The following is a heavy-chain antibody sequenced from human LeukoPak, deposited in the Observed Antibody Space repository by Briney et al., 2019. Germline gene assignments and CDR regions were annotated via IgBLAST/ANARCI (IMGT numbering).Heavy chain of an antibody. J-gene: IGHJ6*03. D-gene: IGHD4-23*01. V-gene: IGHV5-51*01. CDR3: ARQGGNSFHYYYMDV. Sequence: GESLKISCKGSGYSFTSYWIGWVRQMPGKGLEWMGIIYPGDSDTRYSPSFQGQVTISADKSISTAYLQWSSLKASDTAMYYCARQGGNSFHYYYMDVWGKGTTVTVSS. CDR1: GYSFTSYW. CDR2: IYPGDSDT.